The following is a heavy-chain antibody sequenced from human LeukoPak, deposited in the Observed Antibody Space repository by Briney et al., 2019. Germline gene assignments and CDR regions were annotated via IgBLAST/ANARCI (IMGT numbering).Heavy chain of an antibody. J-gene: IGHJ4*02. CDR2: IIPIFGTA. Sequence: GASVKVSCKASGGTFSSYATSWVRQAPGQGLEWMGRIIPIFGTANYAQKFQGRVTITTDESTSTAYMELSSLRSEDTAVYYCARGGYYDSSSPFDYWGQGTLVTVSS. D-gene: IGHD3-22*01. V-gene: IGHV1-69*05. CDR1: GGTFSSYA. CDR3: ARGGYYDSSSPFDY.